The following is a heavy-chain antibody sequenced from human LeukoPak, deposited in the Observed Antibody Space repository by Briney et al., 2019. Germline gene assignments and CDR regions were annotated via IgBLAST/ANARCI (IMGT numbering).Heavy chain of an antibody. J-gene: IGHJ4*02. CDR2: ISGSGGST. CDR1: GFTFSSYE. V-gene: IGHV3-23*01. Sequence: GGSLRLSCAASGFTFSSYEMNWVRQAPGKGLEWVSAISGSGGSTYYADSVKGRFTISRDNSENTLYLQMNSLRAEDTAVYYCAKDAPVNIVVVPAANSWGQGTLVTVSS. CDR3: AKDAPVNIVVVPAANS. D-gene: IGHD2-2*01.